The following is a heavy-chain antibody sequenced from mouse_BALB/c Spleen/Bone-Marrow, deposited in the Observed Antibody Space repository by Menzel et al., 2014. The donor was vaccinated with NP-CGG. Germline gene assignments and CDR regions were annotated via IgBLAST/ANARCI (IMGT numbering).Heavy chain of an antibody. CDR1: GFDFSRYW. D-gene: IGHD2-3*01. Sequence: EVKVVESGGGLVQPGGSLKLSCAASGFDFSRYWMSWVRQAPGKGLQWIGEINPESNTINYTPSLKDKFIISRDNANNTQCLQMSKVRAEDTALYCCARLGYCGWFAYWGQGTLVTVSA. V-gene: IGHV4-1*02. CDR2: INPESNTI. J-gene: IGHJ3*01. CDR3: ARLGYCGWFAY.